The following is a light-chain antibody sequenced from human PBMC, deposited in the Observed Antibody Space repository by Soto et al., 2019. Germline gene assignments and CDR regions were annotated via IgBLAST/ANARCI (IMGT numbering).Light chain of an antibody. V-gene: IGKV3-20*01. CDR1: QSVSSSY. CDR3: QQYGSSPA. J-gene: IGKJ4*01. Sequence: EIVLTHSPGTLSLSPGERATLSCRASQSVSSSYLAWYQQKPGQAPRLLIYGASSRATGIPDRFSGSGSGTDFTLTISRLEPEDFALYYCQQYGSSPAFGGGTKVEIK. CDR2: GAS.